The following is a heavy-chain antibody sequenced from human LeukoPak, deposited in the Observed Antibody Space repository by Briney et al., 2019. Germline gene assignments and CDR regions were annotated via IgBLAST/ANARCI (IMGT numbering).Heavy chain of an antibody. CDR2: ISDGGDST. CDR1: GFTFSSYA. CDR3: AKDLGCSGGSCSTGYDY. J-gene: IGHJ4*02. Sequence: PGGSLRLSCAASGFTFSSYAMTWVRQAPGKGLEWVSAISDGGDSTYHADSVKGRFTISRDNSKNTLYLQMNSLRAEDTAVYYCAKDLGCSGGSCSTGYDYWGQGTLVTVSS. D-gene: IGHD2-15*01. V-gene: IGHV3-23*01.